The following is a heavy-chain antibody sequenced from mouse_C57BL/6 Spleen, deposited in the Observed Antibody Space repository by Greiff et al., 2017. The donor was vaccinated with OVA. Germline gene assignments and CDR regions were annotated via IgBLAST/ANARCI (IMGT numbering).Heavy chain of an antibody. CDR1: GFSLTSYG. J-gene: IGHJ4*01. Sequence: QVQLKESGPGLVQPSQSLSITCTVSGFSLTSYGVHWVRQSPGKGLEWLGVIWSGGSTDYNAAFISRLSISKDNSKSQVFFKMNSLQADDTAIYYCARKKSNWDGGAMDYWGQGTSVTVSS. D-gene: IGHD4-1*02. V-gene: IGHV2-2*01. CDR2: IWSGGST. CDR3: ARKKSNWDGGAMDY.